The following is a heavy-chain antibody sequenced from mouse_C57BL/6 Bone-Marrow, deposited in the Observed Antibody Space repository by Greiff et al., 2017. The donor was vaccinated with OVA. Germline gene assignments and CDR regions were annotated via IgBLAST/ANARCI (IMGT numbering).Heavy chain of an antibody. J-gene: IGHJ4*01. CDR3: AREGCNAMDY. CDR1: GYTFTSYW. V-gene: IGHV1-69*01. CDR2: IDPSDSYT. Sequence: QVQLQQPGAELVMPGASVKLSCKASGYTFTSYWMHWVKQRPGQGLEWIGEIDPSDSYTNYNQKFKGKSTLTVDKSSSTAYMQLSSLTSEDAAVYYCAREGCNAMDYWGQGTSVTVSS.